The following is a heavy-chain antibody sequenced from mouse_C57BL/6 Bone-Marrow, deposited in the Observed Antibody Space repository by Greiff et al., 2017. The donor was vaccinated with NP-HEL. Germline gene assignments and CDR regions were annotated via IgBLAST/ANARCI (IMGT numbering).Heavy chain of an antibody. CDR1: GFTFSSYG. D-gene: IGHD2-14*01. V-gene: IGHV5-6*01. J-gene: IGHJ2*01. CDR3: ARLRYDKDY. CDR2: ISSGGSYT. Sequence: EVKLVESGGDLVKPGGSLKLSCAASGFTFSSYGMSWVRQTPDKRLEWVATISSGGSYTYYPDSVKGRFPISRDNAKNTLYLQMSRLKSEDTAMYYCARLRYDKDYWGQGTTLTVSS.